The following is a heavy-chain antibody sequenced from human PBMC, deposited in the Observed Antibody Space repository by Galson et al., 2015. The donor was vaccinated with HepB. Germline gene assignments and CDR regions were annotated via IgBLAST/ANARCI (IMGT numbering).Heavy chain of an antibody. V-gene: IGHV4-61*01. CDR2: IYYSGST. Sequence: TLSLTCTVSGGSVSSGSYYWSWIRQPPGKGLEWIGYIYYSGSTNYNPSLKSRVTISVDTSKNQFSLKLSSVTAADTAVYYCARDRVNIAALDYWGQGTLVTVSS. CDR1: GGSVSSGSYY. D-gene: IGHD6-6*01. J-gene: IGHJ4*02. CDR3: ARDRVNIAALDY.